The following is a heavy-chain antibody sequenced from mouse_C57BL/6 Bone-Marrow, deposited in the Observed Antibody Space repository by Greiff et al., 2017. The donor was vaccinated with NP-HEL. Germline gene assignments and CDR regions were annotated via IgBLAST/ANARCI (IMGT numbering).Heavy chain of an antibody. CDR2: ISDGGSYT. CDR3: ARAGGRYYYAMDY. J-gene: IGHJ4*01. D-gene: IGHD3-3*01. CDR1: GFTFSSYA. Sequence: VESGGGLVKPGGSLKLSCAASGFTFSSYAMSWVRQTPEKRLEWVANISDGGSYTYYPDNVKGRFTISRDNAKNNLYLQMSHLKSEDTAMYYCARAGGRYYYAMDYWGQGTSVTVSS. V-gene: IGHV5-4*01.